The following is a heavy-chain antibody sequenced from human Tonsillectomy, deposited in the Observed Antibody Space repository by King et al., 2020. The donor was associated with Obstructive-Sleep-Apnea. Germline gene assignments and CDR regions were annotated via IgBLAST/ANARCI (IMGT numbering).Heavy chain of an antibody. CDR2: VSSSGNTI. Sequence: QLVQSGGGLVKPGGSLRLSCVASGFTLSDYYMTWIRQAPGKGLEWVSHVSSSGNTIYYADSVKGRFTRSRDNAKNSLYLQMNSLRAEDTAVYYCARVGDCSGGSCFPYYFDCWGQGTLVTVSS. D-gene: IGHD2-15*01. CDR3: ARVGDCSGGSCFPYYFDC. CDR1: GFTLSDYY. V-gene: IGHV3-11*01. J-gene: IGHJ4*02.